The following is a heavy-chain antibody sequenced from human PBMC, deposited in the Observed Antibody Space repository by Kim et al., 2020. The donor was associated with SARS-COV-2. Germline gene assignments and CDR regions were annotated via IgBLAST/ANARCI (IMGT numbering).Heavy chain of an antibody. CDR1: GGSISSSSYY. J-gene: IGHJ6*02. Sequence: SETLSLTCTVSGGSISSSSYYWGWIRQPPGKGLEWIGSIYYSGSTYYNPSLKSRVTISVDTSKNQFSLKLSSVTAADTAVYYCASGCSSTSCYHNGMDVWGQGTTVTVSS. V-gene: IGHV4-39*01. CDR2: IYYSGST. D-gene: IGHD2-2*01. CDR3: ASGCSSTSCYHNGMDV.